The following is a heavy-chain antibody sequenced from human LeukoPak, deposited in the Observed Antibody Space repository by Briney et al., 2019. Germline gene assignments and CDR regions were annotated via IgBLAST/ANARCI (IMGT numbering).Heavy chain of an antibody. D-gene: IGHD5-12*01. V-gene: IGHV1-18*01. CDR1: GYTFTSCA. CDR2: ISAYNGNT. J-gene: IGHJ4*02. CDR3: ARSLSGYDSVY. Sequence: ASVKVSCKASGYTFTSCAISWVRQAPGQGLEWMGWISAYNGNTNYAQKLQGRVTMTTDTSTSTAYMELRSLRSDDTAVYYCARSLSGYDSVYWGQGTLVTVSS.